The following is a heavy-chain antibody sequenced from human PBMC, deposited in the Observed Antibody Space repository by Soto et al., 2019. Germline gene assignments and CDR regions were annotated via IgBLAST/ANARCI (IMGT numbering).Heavy chain of an antibody. CDR3: ARGVPGCSSTSCSPPSLDY. V-gene: IGHV1-2*02. CDR1: GYTFTGYY. D-gene: IGHD2-2*01. J-gene: IGHJ4*02. CDR2: INPNSGGT. Sequence: GASVKVSCKASGYTFTGYYMHWVRQAPGQGLEWMGWINPNSGGTNYAQRFQGRVTMTRDTSISTAYMELSRLRSDDTAVYYCARGVPGCSSTSCSPPSLDYWGQGTLVTVSS.